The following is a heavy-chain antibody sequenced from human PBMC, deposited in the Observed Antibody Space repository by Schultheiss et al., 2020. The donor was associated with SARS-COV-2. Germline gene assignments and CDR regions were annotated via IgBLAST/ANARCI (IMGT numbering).Heavy chain of an antibody. CDR1: GFSLSTSGMC. CDR3: AHSNTPITMIVVPNPYYFDY. CDR2: IYWDDDK. D-gene: IGHD3-22*01. J-gene: IGHJ4*02. Sequence: SGPTLVKPTQTLTLTCTFSGFSLSTSGMCVSWIRQPPGKALEWLALIYWDDDKRYSPSLKSRLTITKDTSKNQVVLTMTNMDPVDTATYYCAHSNTPITMIVVPNPYYFDYWGQGTLVTVSS. V-gene: IGHV2-5*08.